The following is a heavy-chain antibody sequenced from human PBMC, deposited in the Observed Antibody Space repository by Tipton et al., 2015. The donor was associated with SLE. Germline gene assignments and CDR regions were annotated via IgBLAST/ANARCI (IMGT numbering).Heavy chain of an antibody. D-gene: IGHD6-13*01. Sequence: TLSLTCTVSGGSISSHYWSWFRQPPGKGLEWIGYIYYRGNTKYNPSLKSRVTISLDTSRTQFSLKLSSVTAADTAVYYCARGVLSSSWTLDGMDVWGQGTTVTVSS. CDR3: ARGVLSSSWTLDGMDV. V-gene: IGHV4-59*11. CDR2: IYYRGNT. CDR1: GGSISSHY. J-gene: IGHJ6*02.